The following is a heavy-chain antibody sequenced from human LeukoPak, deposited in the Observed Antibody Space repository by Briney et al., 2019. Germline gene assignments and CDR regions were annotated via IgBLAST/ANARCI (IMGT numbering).Heavy chain of an antibody. CDR2: IYYSGST. D-gene: IGHD2-15*01. CDR3: ARDKIVVVVAATPRQAERYYYYGMDV. V-gene: IGHV4-39*02. CDR1: VGSISSSSYY. Sequence: PSETLSLTCTVSVGSISSSSYYWGWIRQPPGKGLEWIGSIYYSGSTYYNPSLKSPVTISVDTSNNQFSLKLSSVTAADTAVYYCARDKIVVVVAATPRQAERYYYYGMDVWGQGTTVTVSS. J-gene: IGHJ6*02.